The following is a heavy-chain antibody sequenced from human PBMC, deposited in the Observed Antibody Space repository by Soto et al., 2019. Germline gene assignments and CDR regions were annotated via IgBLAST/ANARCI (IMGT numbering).Heavy chain of an antibody. Sequence: QVQLVQSGAEVKKPGSSVKVSCKASGGTFSSYAISWVRQAPGQGLEWMGGIIPIFGTANYAQKFQGRVTITADKSTSTAYMELSSLRPEDTAVYYCARTTTGIAAASYYYYGMDVWGQGTTVTVSS. J-gene: IGHJ6*02. CDR2: IIPIFGTA. D-gene: IGHD6-13*01. CDR3: ARTTTGIAAASYYYYGMDV. V-gene: IGHV1-69*06. CDR1: GGTFSSYA.